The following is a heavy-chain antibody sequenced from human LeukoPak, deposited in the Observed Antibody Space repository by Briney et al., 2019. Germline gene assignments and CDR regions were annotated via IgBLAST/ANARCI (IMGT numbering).Heavy chain of an antibody. Sequence: ASVKVSCKASGYTFTSYGISWVRQAPGQGLEWMGWISAYNGNTNYAQKLQGRVTMTTDTSTSTAYMELRSLRSDDTAVYCCARAGIAARPGDNWFDPWGQGTLVTVSS. J-gene: IGHJ5*02. CDR3: ARAGIAARPGDNWFDP. D-gene: IGHD6-6*01. CDR1: GYTFTSYG. V-gene: IGHV1-18*01. CDR2: ISAYNGNT.